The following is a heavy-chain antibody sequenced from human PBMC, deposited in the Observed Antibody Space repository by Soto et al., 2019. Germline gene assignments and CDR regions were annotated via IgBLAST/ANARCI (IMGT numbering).Heavy chain of an antibody. D-gene: IGHD3-10*01. V-gene: IGHV4-59*01. CDR2: IYYSGST. J-gene: IGHJ6*02. Sequence: SETLSLTCTVSGGSISSYYWSWIRQPPGKGLEWIGYIYYSGSTNYNPSLKSRVTISVDTSKNQFSLKLSSVTAADTAVYYCAREYYYGSGWDYYYYGMDVWGQGTTVTVSS. CDR1: GGSISSYY. CDR3: AREYYYGSGWDYYYYGMDV.